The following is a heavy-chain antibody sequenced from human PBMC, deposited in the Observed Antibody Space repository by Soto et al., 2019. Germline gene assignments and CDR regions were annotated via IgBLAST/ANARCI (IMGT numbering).Heavy chain of an antibody. CDR2: INSDGSGT. D-gene: IGHD2-2*01. V-gene: IGHV3-74*03. CDR3: ARVETCSSTSWYSVFDY. Sequence: EVQLVESGGGLVQPGGSLRLSCAASGFTFSSYWMHWVRQAPGTGLVWVSRINSDGSGTTYADSVKGRLTISRDNAKNSLYLPMNSLRAEDTAMYYCARVETCSSTSWYSVFDYWGQGTLVTVSS. CDR1: GFTFSSYW. J-gene: IGHJ4*02.